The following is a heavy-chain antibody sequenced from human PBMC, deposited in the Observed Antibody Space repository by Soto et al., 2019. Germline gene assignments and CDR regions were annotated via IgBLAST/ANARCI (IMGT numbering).Heavy chain of an antibody. Sequence: GSRRLSCAASGFTFRSYEMNWVRQAPGKGLEWISYISISVTTTYYADSVKGRFTISRDNANNSLVLQMNSLRAEDTAVYYCARDPALRYFERLGYFFDYWGQGTLVNVSS. V-gene: IGHV3-48*03. CDR3: ARDPALRYFERLGYFFDY. J-gene: IGHJ4*02. CDR2: ISISVTTT. CDR1: GFTFRSYE. D-gene: IGHD3-3*01.